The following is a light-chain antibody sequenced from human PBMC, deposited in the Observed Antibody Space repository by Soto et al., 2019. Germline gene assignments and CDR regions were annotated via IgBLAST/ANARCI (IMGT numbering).Light chain of an antibody. Sequence: EVVMTQSPATLSVSPGERATLSCRASQSVGTDLAWYQQKPGQAPSLLIYDASTRATGIPARFSGSGSGTDFPLTINFLQSQDSAFYYRHQYYKWPLTFGGRTKVEI. CDR3: HQYYKWPLT. J-gene: IGKJ4*01. V-gene: IGKV3-15*01. CDR1: QSVGTD. CDR2: DAS.